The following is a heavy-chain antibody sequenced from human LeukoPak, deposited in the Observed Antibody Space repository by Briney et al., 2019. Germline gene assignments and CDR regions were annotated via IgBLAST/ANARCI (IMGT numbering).Heavy chain of an antibody. D-gene: IGHD1-14*01. CDR2: IYSSGST. J-gene: IGHJ5*02. CDR3: ARGGSRAGRKFDP. CDR1: GGSISSYY. V-gene: IGHV4-4*09. Sequence: SETLSLTCTVSGGSISSYYWSWIRQPPGKGLEWIGYIYSSGSTNYNPSLKSRVTISVDTSKNQFSLKLSSVTAADTAVYYCARGGSRAGRKFDPWGQGTLVTVSS.